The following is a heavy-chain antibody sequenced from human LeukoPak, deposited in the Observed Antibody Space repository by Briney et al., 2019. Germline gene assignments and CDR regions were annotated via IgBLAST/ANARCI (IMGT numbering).Heavy chain of an antibody. CDR2: INGDGSDT. CDR3: ARDPAARSLPDNWFDP. J-gene: IGHJ5*02. Sequence: GGSLRLSCAASGFTFSRSWMHWVRQSPGKGLMWDSRINGDGSDTSYADSVKGRFTISRDNDKNILYLQMNSLQTEDAAVYYCARDPAARSLPDNWFDPCGQGTLVTVSS. D-gene: IGHD6-25*01. V-gene: IGHV3-74*01. CDR1: GFTFSRSW.